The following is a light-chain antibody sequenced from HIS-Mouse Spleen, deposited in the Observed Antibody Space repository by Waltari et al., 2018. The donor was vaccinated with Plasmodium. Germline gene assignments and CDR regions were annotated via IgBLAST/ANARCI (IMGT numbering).Light chain of an antibody. Sequence: SYELTQPPSVSVSPGQTARLTCSGVALPTKYAYWYPQKSGQAPVLVIYEDSKRPSGTPERFSGSSSGTMATLTISGAQVEDEADYYCYSTDSSGNHRVFGGGTKLTVL. V-gene: IGLV3-10*01. CDR3: YSTDSSGNHRV. CDR2: EDS. J-gene: IGLJ3*02. CDR1: ALPTKY.